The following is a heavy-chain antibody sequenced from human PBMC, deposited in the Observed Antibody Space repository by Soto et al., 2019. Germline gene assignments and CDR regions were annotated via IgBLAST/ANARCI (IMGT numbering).Heavy chain of an antibody. D-gene: IGHD2-2*01. J-gene: IGHJ5*02. CDR2: VVPILGMA. Sequence: QVQLVQSGAEVKKPGSLVKVSCEASGGTFSSYSFSWVRQAPGQGLEWMGRVVPILGMANYAQKFQGRVTITADKSTSTVYMEMRSLRSDDTAVYYCARGGAVVVPGSVDRHNWFDPWGQGTLVTVSS. V-gene: IGHV1-69*02. CDR1: GGTFSSYS. CDR3: ARGGAVVVPGSVDRHNWFDP.